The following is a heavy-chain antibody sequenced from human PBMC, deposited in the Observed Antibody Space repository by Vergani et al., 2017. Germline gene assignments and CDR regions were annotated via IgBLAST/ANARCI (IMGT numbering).Heavy chain of an antibody. V-gene: IGHV7-4-1*02. Sequence: QVQLVQSGSELRKPGASVKISCKASGYTLNNYALNWVRQAPGQGLEWMGWINTNTGNPMYAQGFTGRFVFSMDTAVNTAYLQMNSLRPEDTAVYFCARRGGWSLLISAPGGYWGQGTLVTVSS. CDR1: GYTLNNYA. CDR2: INTNTGNP. J-gene: IGHJ4*02. D-gene: IGHD1-26*01. CDR3: ARRGGWSLLISAPGGY.